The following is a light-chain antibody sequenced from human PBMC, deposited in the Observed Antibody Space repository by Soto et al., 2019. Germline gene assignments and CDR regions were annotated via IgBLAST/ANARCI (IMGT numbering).Light chain of an antibody. Sequence: EIVMTQSPATLSVSPGESATLSCRASQSVRSNLAWYQHKPGQAPRVLIYGASTRAPGIPARFSGSGSGTDFTLTISSLQSEDFAVYYCQQYNNWPPYTFGQGTKVDI. CDR2: GAS. V-gene: IGKV3-15*01. CDR3: QQYNNWPPYT. J-gene: IGKJ2*01. CDR1: QSVRSN.